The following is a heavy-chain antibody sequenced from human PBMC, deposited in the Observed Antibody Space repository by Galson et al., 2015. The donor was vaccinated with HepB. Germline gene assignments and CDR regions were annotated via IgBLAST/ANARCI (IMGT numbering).Heavy chain of an antibody. CDR2: ISSSSSYI. CDR1: GFTFSSYS. J-gene: IGHJ4*02. V-gene: IGHV3-21*01. Sequence: SLRLSCAASGFTFSSYSMNWVRQAPGKGLEWVSSISSSSSYIYYADSVKGRFTISRDNAKNSLYLQMNSLRAEDTAVYCCMYWNCGGDCYSGDYWGQGTLVTVSS. CDR3: MYWNCGGDCYSGDY. D-gene: IGHD2-21*02.